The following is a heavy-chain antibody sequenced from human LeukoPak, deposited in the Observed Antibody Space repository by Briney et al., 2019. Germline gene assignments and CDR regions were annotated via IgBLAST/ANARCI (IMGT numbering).Heavy chain of an antibody. CDR2: IYYSGST. J-gene: IGHJ4*02. Sequence: LRLSCAASGFTFSSYAMNWIRQHPGKGLEWIGYIYYSGSTYYNPSLKSRVTISVDTSKNQFSLKLSSVTAADTAVYYCARDSSSWPVWGQGTLVTVSS. CDR3: ARDSSSWPV. CDR1: GFTFSSYA. V-gene: IGHV4-31*02. D-gene: IGHD6-13*01.